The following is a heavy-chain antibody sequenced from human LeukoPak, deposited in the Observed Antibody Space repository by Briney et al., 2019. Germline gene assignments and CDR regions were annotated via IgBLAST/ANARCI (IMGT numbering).Heavy chain of an antibody. Sequence: SETLSLTCTVSGGSISSSSYYWGWIRQPPGKGLEWIGSIYYSGSTYYNPSLKSRVTIPVDTSKNQFSLKLSSVTAADTAVYYCARYIVVVVAATLASWFDPWGQGTLVTVSS. CDR2: IYYSGST. CDR3: ARYIVVVVAATLASWFDP. CDR1: GGSISSSSYY. J-gene: IGHJ5*02. D-gene: IGHD2-15*01. V-gene: IGHV4-39*01.